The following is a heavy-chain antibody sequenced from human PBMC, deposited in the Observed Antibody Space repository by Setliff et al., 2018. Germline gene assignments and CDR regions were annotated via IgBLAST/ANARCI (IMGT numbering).Heavy chain of an antibody. CDR2: INHSGCT. J-gene: IGHJ4*02. Sequence: SETLSLTCTVYGGSFSNYYWSWIRQPPGKGLEWIGEINHSGCTNYNPSLTSRVTISLDTSKNQFSLKLNSVTAADTAVYSCARDPGHRSGTWSLDYWGQGTLVTVSS. CDR3: ARDPGHRSGTWSLDY. V-gene: IGHV4-34*01. CDR1: GGSFSNYY.